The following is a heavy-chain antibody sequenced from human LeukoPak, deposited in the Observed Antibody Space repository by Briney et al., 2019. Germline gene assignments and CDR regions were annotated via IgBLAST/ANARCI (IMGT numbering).Heavy chain of an antibody. J-gene: IGHJ6*03. CDR3: ARGSVQLWLRDTYYYMDV. CDR1: GFTFDDYA. CDR2: INWNGRIT. Sequence: GESLRLSCAASGFTFDDYAMNWVRQVPGRGLEWVSGINWNGRITEYADSVKDRFTISGQNTKNSLYLYMNNLGGEDTALYFCARGSVQLWLRDTYYYMDVWGKGTTVNVSS. V-gene: IGHV3-20*04. D-gene: IGHD5-18*01.